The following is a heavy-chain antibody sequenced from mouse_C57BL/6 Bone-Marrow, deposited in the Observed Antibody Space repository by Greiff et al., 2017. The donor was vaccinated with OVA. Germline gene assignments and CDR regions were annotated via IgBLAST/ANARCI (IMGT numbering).Heavy chain of an antibody. Sequence: EVKLQESGGGLVKPGGSLKLSCAASGFTFSSYAMSWVRQTPEKRLEWVATISDGGSYTYYPDNVKGRFTISRDNAKNNLYLQMSHLKSEDTAMYYCAREGGLRNYYAMDYWGQGTSVTVSS. CDR1: GFTFSSYA. J-gene: IGHJ4*01. D-gene: IGHD2-4*01. V-gene: IGHV5-4*01. CDR3: AREGGLRNYYAMDY. CDR2: ISDGGSYT.